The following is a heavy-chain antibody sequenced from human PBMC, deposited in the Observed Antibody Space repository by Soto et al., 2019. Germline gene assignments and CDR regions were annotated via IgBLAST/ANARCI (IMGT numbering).Heavy chain of an antibody. V-gene: IGHV1-8*02. Sequence: ASVKVSCKASGGTFSSYDINWVRQATGQGLEWMGWMNPNSGNTGYAQKFQGRVTMTRNTSISTAYMELSSLRSEDTAVYYCARGRPVLDYDFWSGYYTDYYYYYMDVWGKGTTVTV. CDR1: GGTFSSYD. D-gene: IGHD3-3*01. J-gene: IGHJ6*03. CDR3: ARGRPVLDYDFWSGYYTDYYYYYMDV. CDR2: MNPNSGNT.